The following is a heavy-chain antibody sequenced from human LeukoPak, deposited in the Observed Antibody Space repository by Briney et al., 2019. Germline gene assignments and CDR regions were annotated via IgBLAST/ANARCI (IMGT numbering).Heavy chain of an antibody. CDR3: AREGSGRTAYNDGLDV. CDR1: GFTVDSNY. J-gene: IGHJ3*01. D-gene: IGHD3-10*01. V-gene: IGHV3-53*01. Sequence: GGSLRLSCAASGFTVDSNYLTWVRQAPGKGLEWVSVIRSGGSTVYADAVKGRFTISRDNSKNTLYLQLNSLRAEDTAVYYCAREGSGRTAYNDGLDVWGQGTMVTVSS. CDR2: IRSGGST.